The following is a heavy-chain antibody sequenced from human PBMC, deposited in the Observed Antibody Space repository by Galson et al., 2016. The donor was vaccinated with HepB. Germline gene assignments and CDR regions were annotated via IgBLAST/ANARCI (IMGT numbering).Heavy chain of an antibody. Sequence: SVKVSCKASGYTFTSYAMHWVRQAPGQRLEWMGWINAGNGNTKYSQKFQGRVTITRDTSASTAYMELRSLRSEDTAVYYCAGRGVYYYGMDVWGQGTTVTVSS. CDR1: GYTFTSYA. D-gene: IGHD3-10*01. V-gene: IGHV1-3*01. J-gene: IGHJ6*02. CDR2: INAGNGNT. CDR3: AGRGVYYYGMDV.